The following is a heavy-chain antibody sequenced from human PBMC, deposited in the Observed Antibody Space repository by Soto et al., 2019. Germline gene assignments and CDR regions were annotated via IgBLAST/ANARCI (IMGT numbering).Heavy chain of an antibody. V-gene: IGHV3-23*01. J-gene: IGHJ3*01. CDR3: VKRGRNLGALDL. CDR1: GFILNNYA. Sequence: VQLLESGGDLVQPGGSLRLSCVASGFILNNYAMSWVRQAPGKGLEWVSTIGGTDGDSDGVPWYEDSVKGRFTISRDGSANMLFLHMDNLRAEDSALYYCVKRGRNLGALDLWGQGTTVVVSS. D-gene: IGHD3-16*01. CDR2: IGGTDGDSDGVP.